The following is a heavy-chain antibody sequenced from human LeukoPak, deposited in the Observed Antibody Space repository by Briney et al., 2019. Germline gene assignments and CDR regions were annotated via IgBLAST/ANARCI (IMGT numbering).Heavy chain of an antibody. V-gene: IGHV3-23*01. J-gene: IGHJ4*02. D-gene: IGHD2-2*01. CDR3: AKQRSEVPVAASNY. CDR1: GFTFSTSA. CDR2: ISGSGDST. Sequence: GGSLRLSCAASGFTFSTSAMSWVRQAPGKGLEWVSGISGSGDSTYYVDSVKGRFTISRDNSKSTLYLHMSSLRAEDTAIYYCAKQRSEVPVAASNYWGQGTLVTFSS.